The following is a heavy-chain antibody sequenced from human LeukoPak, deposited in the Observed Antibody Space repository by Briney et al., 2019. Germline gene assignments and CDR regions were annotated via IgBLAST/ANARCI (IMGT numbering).Heavy chain of an antibody. CDR3: AKVFEVRGARRPKDY. D-gene: IGHD3-10*01. CDR1: GFTFSDYG. Sequence: GRSLRLSCAASGFTFSDYGMHWVRQAPGKGLEWVALISYDGGNKFYADSVRDRFTIFRDNSKNTLFLQMNSLRIEDTAVYYCAKVFEVRGARRPKDYWGQGTLVIVSS. CDR2: ISYDGGNK. J-gene: IGHJ4*02. V-gene: IGHV3-30*18.